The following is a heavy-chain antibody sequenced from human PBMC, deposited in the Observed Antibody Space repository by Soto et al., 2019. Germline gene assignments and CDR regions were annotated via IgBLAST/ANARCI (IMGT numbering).Heavy chain of an antibody. Sequence: GGSLRLSCATSGLTLTSQAMGWVRQDPGKGLEWVSSITAGGGTDYADSVRGRFTISRDNSKNTLYLQMSSLRAEDAAIYYCAKATGLLDPFDYWGQGILVTVSS. V-gene: IGHV3-23*01. CDR2: ITAGGGT. CDR3: AKATGLLDPFDY. D-gene: IGHD3-3*01. J-gene: IGHJ4*02. CDR1: GLTLTSQA.